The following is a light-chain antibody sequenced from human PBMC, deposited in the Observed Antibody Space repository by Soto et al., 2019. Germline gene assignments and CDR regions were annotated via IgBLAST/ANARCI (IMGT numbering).Light chain of an antibody. CDR2: DVN. J-gene: IGLJ2*01. Sequence: QSALTQPAAVSGSPGQSITISCTGTSSDVGGYNYVSWYQQHPGKAPKLMIYDVNNRPSGVSNRFSGSKSGNTASLTISGLQAEDEPDYYCSSYTGSSAYVVFGGGTKVTVL. V-gene: IGLV2-14*01. CDR3: SSYTGSSAYVV. CDR1: SSDVGGYNY.